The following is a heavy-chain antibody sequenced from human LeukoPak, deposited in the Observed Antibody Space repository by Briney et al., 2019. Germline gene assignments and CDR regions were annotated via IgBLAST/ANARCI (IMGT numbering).Heavy chain of an antibody. CDR3: ARQSGYYYPFKY. Sequence: SEILSLTCTVSGGSISSSGYYWGWIRQPPGKGLEWIGSIYYSGSTYYNPSLNSRVTISVDTSKNQFSLKLSSVTAADTAVYYCARQSGYYYPFKYWGQGTLVTVSS. V-gene: IGHV4-39*01. D-gene: IGHD3-22*01. CDR2: IYYSGST. J-gene: IGHJ4*02. CDR1: GGSISSSGYY.